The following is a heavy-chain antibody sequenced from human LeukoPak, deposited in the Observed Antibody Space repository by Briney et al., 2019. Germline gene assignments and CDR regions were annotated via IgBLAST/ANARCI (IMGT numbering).Heavy chain of an antibody. CDR1: GGSISSGGYS. Sequence: SETLSLTCAVSGGSISSGGYSWSWILQPPGKGLEWIGYIYHSGSTYYNPSLKSRVTISVDRSKNQFSLKLSSVTAADTAVYYCARGNYYDSSGYPDAFDIWGQGTMVTVSS. CDR3: ARGNYYDSSGYPDAFDI. D-gene: IGHD3-22*01. CDR2: IYHSGST. J-gene: IGHJ3*02. V-gene: IGHV4-30-2*01.